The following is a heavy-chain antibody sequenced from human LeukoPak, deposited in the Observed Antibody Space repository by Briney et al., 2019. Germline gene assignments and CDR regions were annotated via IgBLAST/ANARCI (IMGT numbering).Heavy chain of an antibody. CDR3: AELGITMIGGV. V-gene: IGHV3-11*04. J-gene: IGHJ6*04. CDR1: GFTSSHAW. Sequence: PGGSLRLACAVSGFTSSHAWMSWVRQAPGKGLEWVSYISSSGSTIYYADSVKGRFTISRDNAKNSLYLQMNSLRAEDTAVYYCAELGITMIGGVWGKGTTVTISS. D-gene: IGHD3-10*02. CDR2: ISSSGSTI.